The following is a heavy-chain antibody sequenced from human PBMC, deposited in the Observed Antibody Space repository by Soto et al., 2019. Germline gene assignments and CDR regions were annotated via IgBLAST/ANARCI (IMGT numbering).Heavy chain of an antibody. J-gene: IGHJ1*01. CDR2: ISYDGRNK. CDR1: GFTFSSYG. Sequence: GGSLRLSCAASGFTFSSYGMHWVRQAPGKGLEWVAVISYDGRNKYHADSVKGRFTISRDNSKNTLYLQMNSLRAEDTAVYYCAKAPPRYCTNGVCYSRREYFQHWGQGTLGTVS. CDR3: AKAPPRYCTNGVCYSRREYFQH. D-gene: IGHD2-8*01. V-gene: IGHV3-30*18.